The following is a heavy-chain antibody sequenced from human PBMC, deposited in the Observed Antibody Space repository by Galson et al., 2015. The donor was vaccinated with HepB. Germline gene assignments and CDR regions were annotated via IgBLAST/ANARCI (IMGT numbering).Heavy chain of an antibody. J-gene: IGHJ4*02. CDR1: GFTFSSSA. D-gene: IGHD3-9*01. Sequence: SLRLSCAASGFTFSSSAMSWVRQAPGKGLEWVSGISGFGTRTYYADSVKGRFTISRDNSENMLYLQMNSLRAEDTAVDYCAKGSHTTGYFPDYWGQGTLVTVSS. V-gene: IGHV3-23*01. CDR3: AKGSHTTGYFPDY. CDR2: ISGFGTRT.